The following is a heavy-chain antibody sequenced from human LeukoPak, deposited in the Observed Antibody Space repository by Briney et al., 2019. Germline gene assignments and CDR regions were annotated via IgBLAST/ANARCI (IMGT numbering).Heavy chain of an antibody. D-gene: IGHD2-15*01. CDR3: ARWRRCSGGSCYPSN. Sequence: ASVKVSCKASGYTFTGYYMHWVRQAPGQGLEWMGWINPNSGGTNYAQKFQGRVTMTRDTSISTAYMELSRLRSDDTAVYYCARWRRCSGGSCYPSNGGQGTLVTVSS. J-gene: IGHJ4*02. CDR1: GYTFTGYY. CDR2: INPNSGGT. V-gene: IGHV1-2*02.